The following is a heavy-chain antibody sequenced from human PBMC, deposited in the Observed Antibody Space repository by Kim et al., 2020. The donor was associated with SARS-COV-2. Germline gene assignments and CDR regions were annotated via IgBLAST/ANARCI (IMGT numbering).Heavy chain of an antibody. CDR3: AKPTGYYRDDAFDI. Sequence: ADSVKGRFTISRDNSKNTLYLKMNSLGAEDTAVYYCAKPTGYYRDDAFDIWGQGTMVTVSS. D-gene: IGHD3-9*01. V-gene: IGHV3-23*01. J-gene: IGHJ3*02.